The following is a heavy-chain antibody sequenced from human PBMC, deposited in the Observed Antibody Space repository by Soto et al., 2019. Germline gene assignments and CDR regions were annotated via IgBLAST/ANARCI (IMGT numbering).Heavy chain of an antibody. V-gene: IGHV3-30*03. Sequence: QVQLVESGGGVVQPGRSLRLSCAASGFTFSTYGMHWVRQGPGKGLEWLTLISYDGSQKYYGDSVKGRFTISRDTSKNTLYLQMNSLRPEDTAVYYCARGTTMTQLDYWGQGTLVTVSS. J-gene: IGHJ4*02. CDR2: ISYDGSQK. D-gene: IGHD4-17*01. CDR3: ARGTTMTQLDY. CDR1: GFTFSTYG.